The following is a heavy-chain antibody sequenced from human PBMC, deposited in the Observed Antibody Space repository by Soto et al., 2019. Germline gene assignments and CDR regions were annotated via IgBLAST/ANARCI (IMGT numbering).Heavy chain of an antibody. CDR3: ARGISSTWYYDILTGYLDY. V-gene: IGHV1-2*02. Sequence: ASVKVSCKASGGTFSSYAISWVRQAPGQGLEWMGWIIPNSGGTNYAQKFQGRVTMTGDTSISTAYMELSRLRSDDTAVYYCARGISSTWYYDILTGYLDYWGQGTLVTVSS. CDR1: GGTFSSYA. D-gene: IGHD3-9*01. J-gene: IGHJ4*02. CDR2: IIPNSGGT.